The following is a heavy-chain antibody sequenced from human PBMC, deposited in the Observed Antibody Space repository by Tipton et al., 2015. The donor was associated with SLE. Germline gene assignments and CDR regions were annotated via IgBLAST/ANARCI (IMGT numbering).Heavy chain of an antibody. CDR1: GGSFSGYY. V-gene: IGHV3-30-3*01. Sequence: SLRLSCAVYGGSFSGYYWSWIRQPPGKGLEWVAVISYDGSNKYYADSVKGRFTISRDNSKNTLFLQMNSLRAEDTAVYYCARAPIVVVTATYFDYWGQGTLVTVSS. CDR3: ARAPIVVVTATYFDY. CDR2: ISYDGSNK. J-gene: IGHJ4*02. D-gene: IGHD2-21*02.